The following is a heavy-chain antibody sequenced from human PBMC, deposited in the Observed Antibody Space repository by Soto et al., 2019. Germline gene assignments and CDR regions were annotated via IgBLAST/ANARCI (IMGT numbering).Heavy chain of an antibody. CDR2: IIPMFGKP. CDR1: GGTFSSYA. Sequence: QVLLVQSGAEVKKSGSSVKVSCKASGGTFSSYAINWVRQAPGQGLEWMGGIIPMFGKPNYAENFQGRVTISADESTITAYMELSSLTSDDAAVYYCARGFRDGYFYAMDVWGQGTTVTVS. D-gene: IGHD2-21*01. V-gene: IGHV1-69*01. CDR3: ARGFRDGYFYAMDV. J-gene: IGHJ6*02.